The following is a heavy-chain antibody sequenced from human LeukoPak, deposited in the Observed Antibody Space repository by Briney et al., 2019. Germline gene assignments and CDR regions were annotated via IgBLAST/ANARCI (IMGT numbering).Heavy chain of an antibody. CDR3: ARLLDNDSSGDPDTFDV. CDR1: GGSMSSHY. V-gene: IGHV4-59*11. CDR2: KSYSGRT. D-gene: IGHD3-22*01. J-gene: IGHJ3*01. Sequence: SETLSLTCTVSGGSMSSHYWSWIRQSPGKGLEWIGYKSYSGRTYYKPSLRSRVTISVDTSKNHFSLSLTSVTAADTAVYYCARLLDNDSSGDPDTFDVWGQGTVITVSS.